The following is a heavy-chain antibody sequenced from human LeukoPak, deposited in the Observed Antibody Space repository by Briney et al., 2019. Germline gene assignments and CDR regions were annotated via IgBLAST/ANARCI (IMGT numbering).Heavy chain of an antibody. CDR3: VRGADTGYSSDS. Sequence: GGSLRLSCVAAGFTFSRYWMHWVRQAPGKGLVWVSRINSDGRSTNYADSVKGRFSISRDNAENTLYLQMNSLRVEDTAVYYCVRGADTGYSSDSWGQGTLVTVSS. V-gene: IGHV3-74*01. D-gene: IGHD3-9*01. CDR2: INSDGRST. J-gene: IGHJ4*02. CDR1: GFTFSRYW.